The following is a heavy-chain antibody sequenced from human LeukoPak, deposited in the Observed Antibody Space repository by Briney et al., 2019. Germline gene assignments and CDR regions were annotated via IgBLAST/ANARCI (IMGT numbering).Heavy chain of an antibody. CDR2: ISGDGGGT. Sequence: GGSLRLSCAASGFTFDDYAMHWVRQAPGKGLEWVSLISGDGGGTYYADSVKGRFTVSRDNSKNSLYLQMNSLRTEDTALYYCAKDKGSYYYYGMDVWGQGTTVTVSS. CDR3: AKDKGSYYYYGMDV. J-gene: IGHJ6*02. CDR1: GFTFDDYA. V-gene: IGHV3-43*02.